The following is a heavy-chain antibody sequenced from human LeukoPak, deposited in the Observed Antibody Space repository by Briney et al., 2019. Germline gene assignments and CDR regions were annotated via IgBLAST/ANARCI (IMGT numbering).Heavy chain of an antibody. CDR2: ISYDGSNK. Sequence: GGSLRLSCAASGFTLSSYDMHWVRQAPGKGLEWVAVISYDGSNKYYADSVKGRFTISRDNSKNTLYLQMNSLRAEDTAVYYCARVGYSWNAFDIWGQGTMVTVSS. J-gene: IGHJ3*02. CDR1: GFTLSSYD. D-gene: IGHD5-12*01. CDR3: ARVGYSWNAFDI. V-gene: IGHV3-30*03.